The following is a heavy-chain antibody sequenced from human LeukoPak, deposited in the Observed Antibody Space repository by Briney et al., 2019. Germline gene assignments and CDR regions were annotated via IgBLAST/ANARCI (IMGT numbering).Heavy chain of an antibody. V-gene: IGHV3-23*01. CDR3: ARRRGVTFGDFDY. D-gene: IGHD3-10*01. Sequence: GGSLRLSCAASGFTFSSYAMSWVRQAPGKGLEWVSSFSGSGGSIYYADSVKGRFTISRDNSKNTLYLQMNSLRAEDTAVYYCARRRGVTFGDFDYWGQGPLVTVSS. J-gene: IGHJ4*02. CDR2: FSGSGGSI. CDR1: GFTFSSYA.